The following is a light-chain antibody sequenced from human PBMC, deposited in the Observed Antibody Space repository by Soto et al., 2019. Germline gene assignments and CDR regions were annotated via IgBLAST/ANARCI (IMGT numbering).Light chain of an antibody. V-gene: IGLV2-23*02. CDR1: SSGVGSYNL. J-gene: IGLJ2*01. CDR2: EVS. Sequence: QSALTQPASVSGSPGQSITISCTGTSSGVGSYNLVSWYQQHPGKAPKLMIYEVSKRPSGVSNRFSGSKSGNTASLTISGLQAEDEADYYCCSYAGSSTFDVVFGGGTKLTVL. CDR3: CSYAGSSTFDVV.